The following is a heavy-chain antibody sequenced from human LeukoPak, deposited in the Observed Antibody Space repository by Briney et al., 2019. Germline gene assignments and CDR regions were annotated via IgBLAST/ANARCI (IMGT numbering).Heavy chain of an antibody. CDR2: INHSGST. D-gene: IGHD3-9*01. Sequence: SETLSLTCAVYGGTFSGYYWSWIRQPPGKGLEWIGEINHSGSTNYNPSLKSRVTISVDTSKNQFSLKLSSVTAADTAVYYCAREEDDILTGYYLPMDVWGQGTTVTVSS. V-gene: IGHV4-34*01. J-gene: IGHJ6*02. CDR3: AREEDDILTGYYLPMDV. CDR1: GGTFSGYY.